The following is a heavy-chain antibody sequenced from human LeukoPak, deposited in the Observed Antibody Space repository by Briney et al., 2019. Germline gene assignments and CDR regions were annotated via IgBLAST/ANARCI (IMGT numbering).Heavy chain of an antibody. D-gene: IGHD2-15*01. CDR3: ARKRGGCYPD. Sequence: ASVTVSCKPSGYTFTHYDICWVRQTPEQGLEWMGRISPYNGDTYYAQKLQGRVTMTTDTSTRTAYLQLESLTSDDTAVYYCARKRGGCYPDWGQGTLVIVSS. CDR2: ISPYNGDT. J-gene: IGHJ4*02. CDR1: GYTFTHYD. V-gene: IGHV1-18*01.